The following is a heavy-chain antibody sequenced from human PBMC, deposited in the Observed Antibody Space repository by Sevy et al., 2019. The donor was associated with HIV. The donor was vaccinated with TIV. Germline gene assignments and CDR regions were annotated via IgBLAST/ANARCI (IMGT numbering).Heavy chain of an antibody. D-gene: IGHD3-10*01. J-gene: IGHJ5*02. V-gene: IGHV4-34*01. CDR1: GGSFSGYY. CDR3: ARFIITMVRGVTKGGFDP. Sequence: SETLSLTCAVYGGSFSGYYWSWIRQPPGKGLEWIGEINHSGSTNYNPSLKSRVTISVDTSKNQFSLKLSSVTAADTAVYYCARFIITMVRGVTKGGFDPWGQGTLVTVSS. CDR2: INHSGST.